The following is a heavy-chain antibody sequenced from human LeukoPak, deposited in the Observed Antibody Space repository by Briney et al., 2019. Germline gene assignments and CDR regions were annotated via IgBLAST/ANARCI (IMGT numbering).Heavy chain of an antibody. J-gene: IGHJ5*02. D-gene: IGHD6-19*01. Sequence: ASVKVSCKASGYTFTSYAMHWVRQAPGQRLEWMGWINAGNGNTKYSQKFQGRVTITRDTSASTAYMELSSLRSEDTAVYYCARGPKIAVAGKGWFDPRGQGTLVTVSS. CDR1: GYTFTSYA. CDR2: INAGNGNT. V-gene: IGHV1-3*01. CDR3: ARGPKIAVAGKGWFDP.